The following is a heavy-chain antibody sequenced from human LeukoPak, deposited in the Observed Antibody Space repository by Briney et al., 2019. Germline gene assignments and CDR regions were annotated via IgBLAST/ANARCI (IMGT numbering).Heavy chain of an antibody. V-gene: IGHV4-30-4*01. J-gene: IGHJ4*02. D-gene: IGHD4-17*01. CDR1: GGSISSGDYY. CDR3: ARTTVTTHFDY. Sequence: SETLSLTCTVSGGSISSGDYYWSWIRQPPGKGLEWIGNIYYSGSTYYNPSLKSRVTISVDTSKNQFSLKLSSVTAADTAVYYCARTTVTTHFDYWGQGTLVTVSS. CDR2: IYYSGST.